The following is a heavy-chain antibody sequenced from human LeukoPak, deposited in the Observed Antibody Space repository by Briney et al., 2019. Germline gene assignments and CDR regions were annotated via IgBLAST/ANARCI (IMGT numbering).Heavy chain of an antibody. V-gene: IGHV3-23*01. J-gene: IGHJ4*02. CDR3: EKVLNVVVVAATGIDY. CDR1: GFTFSSYA. D-gene: IGHD2-15*01. CDR2: ISGSGGST. Sequence: PGGSLRLSCAASGFTFSSYAMSWVRQAPGKGLEWVSDISGSGGSTYYADSVEGRFTISRDNSKNTLYLQMNSLRAEDTAVYYCEKVLNVVVVAATGIDYWGQGTLVTVSS.